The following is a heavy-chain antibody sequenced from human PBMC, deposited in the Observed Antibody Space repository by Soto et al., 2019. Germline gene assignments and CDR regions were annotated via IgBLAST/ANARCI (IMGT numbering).Heavy chain of an antibody. D-gene: IGHD4-17*01. CDR3: VRGSAYSDYDLEY. Sequence: PGGSLRLSCAASGFTFTSYAMTWVRQAPGKGLEWVSGISGTGGSTYYADSVKGRFTISRDKSKNTLYLHVNSLRAEDTAVYYCVRGSAYSDYDLEYWGQGTLVTVSS. CDR1: GFTFTSYA. CDR2: ISGTGGST. V-gene: IGHV3-23*01. J-gene: IGHJ4*02.